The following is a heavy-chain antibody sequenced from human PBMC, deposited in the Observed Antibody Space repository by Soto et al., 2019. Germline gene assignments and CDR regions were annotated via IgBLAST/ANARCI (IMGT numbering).Heavy chain of an antibody. CDR1: GFTFSVYS. CDR2: ITSDTKTI. CDR3: ARSVEGHFDY. Sequence: EVQLVESGGALVQREGSLRLSCVASGFTFSVYSMNWVRQAPGKGLEWFSYITSDTKTIKYADPVKGRFTISRDNAKNSVYLQMNRLIDVVTAVYYCARSVEGHFDYWGQGPVVTVSS. J-gene: IGHJ4*02. V-gene: IGHV3-48*02. D-gene: IGHD6-19*01.